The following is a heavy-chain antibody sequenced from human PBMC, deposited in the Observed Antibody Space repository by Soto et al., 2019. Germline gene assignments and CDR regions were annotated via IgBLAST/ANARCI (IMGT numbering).Heavy chain of an antibody. CDR3: ARARYCGNPYWSFEL. J-gene: IGHJ2*01. V-gene: IGHV3-48*02. CDR1: GFTFSSYS. CDR2: IVGSIGTI. Sequence: EMQLVESGGGLVQPGGSLRLSCAGSGFTFSSYSMNWVRQAPGKGLEWISYIVGSIGTIYYADSVRGRFTISRDKANGSLYIQMNSLRDEDTAVYYCARARYCGNPYWSFELWGRGTLVTVSS. D-gene: IGHD1-26*01.